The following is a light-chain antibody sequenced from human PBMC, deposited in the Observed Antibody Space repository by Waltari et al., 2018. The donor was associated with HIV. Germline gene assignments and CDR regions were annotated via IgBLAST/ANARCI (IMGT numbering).Light chain of an antibody. CDR3: QQYGSSLWT. CDR1: QSVGSNY. Sequence: IVLTQSPGTLSLSPGERATLPCRASQSVGSNYLAWYQQKPGQAPSLLIYRVSNRATDIPDRFSGSGSGTDFTLTISRLEPEDFAVYYCQQYGSSLWTFGQGTKVEIK. V-gene: IGKV3-20*01. J-gene: IGKJ1*01. CDR2: RVS.